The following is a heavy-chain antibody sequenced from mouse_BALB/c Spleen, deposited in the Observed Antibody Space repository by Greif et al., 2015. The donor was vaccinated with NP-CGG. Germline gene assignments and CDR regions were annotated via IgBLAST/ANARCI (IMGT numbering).Heavy chain of an antibody. J-gene: IGHJ1*01. V-gene: IGHV7-1*02. CDR1: GFTFSDFY. CDR2: SRNKANGYTT. Sequence: EVKLVESGGGLVQPGGSLRLSCATSGFTFSDFYMEWVRQPPGKRLEWIAASRNKANGYTTEYSASVKGRFIVTRDTSQSILYLQMNALRAEDTAIYYCARDANYWYFDVWGAGTTVTVSS. CDR3: ARDANYWYFDV.